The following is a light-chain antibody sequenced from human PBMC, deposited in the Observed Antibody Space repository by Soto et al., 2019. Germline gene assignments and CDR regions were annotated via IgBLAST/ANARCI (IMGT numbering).Light chain of an antibody. Sequence: EIVMTQSPATLSVSPGERATLSCRASQSVSSNLAWYQQKPGQAPRLLIYGASTRATGIPARFSGSGSGTEFTLTISSLQSEDFAVYYCQQYNYWPPYTFGQGTKLETK. CDR3: QQYNYWPPYT. V-gene: IGKV3-15*01. J-gene: IGKJ2*01. CDR1: QSVSSN. CDR2: GAS.